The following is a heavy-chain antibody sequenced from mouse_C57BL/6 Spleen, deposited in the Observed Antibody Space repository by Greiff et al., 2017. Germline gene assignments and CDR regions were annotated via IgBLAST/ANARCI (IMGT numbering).Heavy chain of an antibody. J-gene: IGHJ2*01. D-gene: IGHD1-1*01. CDR3: TREGITTVVPASY. Sequence: VQLQQSGAELVRPGASVTLSCKASGYTFTDYEMHWVKQTPVHGLEWIGAIDPETGGTAYNQKFKGKAILTADKSSSTAYMELRSLTSEDSAVYYCTREGITTVVPASYWGQGTTLTVSS. CDR2: IDPETGGT. CDR1: GYTFTDYE. V-gene: IGHV1-15*01.